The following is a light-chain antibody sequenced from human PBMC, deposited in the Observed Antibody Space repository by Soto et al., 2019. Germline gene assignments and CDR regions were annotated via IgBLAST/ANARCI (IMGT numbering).Light chain of an antibody. CDR1: QSVSSN. V-gene: IGKV3-15*01. Sequence: EIVMTQAPATLSVSPGERATLSCRASQSVSSNLAWYQQKPCQAPRLLIYGAYTRATGFPARFSGSGSGTEFTLPISRLQSEDFAVYYCQRYNTWAPTFGQGTKLESK. CDR3: QRYNTWAPT. J-gene: IGKJ2*01. CDR2: GAY.